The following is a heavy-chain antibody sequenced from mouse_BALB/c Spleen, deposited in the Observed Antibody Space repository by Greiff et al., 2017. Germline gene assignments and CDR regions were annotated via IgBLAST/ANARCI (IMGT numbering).Heavy chain of an antibody. CDR1: GDSITSGY. J-gene: IGHJ2*01. CDR2: ISYSGST. V-gene: IGHV3-8*02. CDR3: ARWNYYGYGYFDY. Sequence: EVMLVESGPSLVKPSQTLSLTCSVTGDSITSGYWNWIRKFPGNKLEYMGYISYSGSTYYNPSLKSRISITRDTSKNQYYLQLNSVTTEDTATYYCARWNYYGYGYFDYWGQGTTLTVSS. D-gene: IGHD2-2*01.